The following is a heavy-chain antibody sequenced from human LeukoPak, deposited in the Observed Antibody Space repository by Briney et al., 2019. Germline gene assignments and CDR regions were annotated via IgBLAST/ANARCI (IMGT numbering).Heavy chain of an antibody. CDR3: ARWGQTSGWYYLDN. J-gene: IGHJ4*02. CDR1: GFTLSSNW. D-gene: IGHD6-19*01. V-gene: IGHV3-7*01. Sequence: GGSLRLSCGASGFTLSSNWMSWVRQAPGRGLEWVASINQDGSTKYYVDSVKGRFTISGDNAKNSLYLQMNSLRVEDTAVYFCARWGQTSGWYYLDNWGQGTLVTVSS. CDR2: INQDGSTK.